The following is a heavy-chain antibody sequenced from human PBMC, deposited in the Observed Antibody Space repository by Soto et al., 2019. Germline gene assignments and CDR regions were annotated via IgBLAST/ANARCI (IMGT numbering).Heavy chain of an antibody. D-gene: IGHD6-13*01. J-gene: IGHJ4*02. CDR3: ARDQTGITTAGGGRIDH. V-gene: IGHV3-30-3*01. CDR1: GFTFSTHA. Sequence: QVQLVESGGGVVQPGRSLRLSCAASGFTFSTHAMHWVRQAPGKGLGCVAIVSFDGSNKYYADSVKGRFTISRDNSKNTLYLQMSGLTPEDTAFYYSARDQTGITTAGGGRIDHWGQGTLVTVSS. CDR2: VSFDGSNK.